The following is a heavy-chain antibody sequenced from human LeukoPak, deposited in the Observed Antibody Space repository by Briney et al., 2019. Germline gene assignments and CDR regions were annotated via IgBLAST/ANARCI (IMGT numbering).Heavy chain of an antibody. D-gene: IGHD3-22*01. CDR1: GFTFDDYA. V-gene: IGHV3-9*01. Sequence: GRSLRLSCAASGFTFDDYAMHWVRQAPGKGLEGVSGISWNSGSIGYADSVKGRFTISRDNAKNSLYLQMNSLRVEDTALYYCAKDIWRYESSGSYPDWGQGTLVTVSS. CDR2: ISWNSGSI. CDR3: AKDIWRYESSGSYPD. J-gene: IGHJ4*02.